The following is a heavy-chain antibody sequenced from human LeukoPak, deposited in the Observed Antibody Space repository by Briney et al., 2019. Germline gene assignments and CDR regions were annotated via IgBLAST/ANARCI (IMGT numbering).Heavy chain of an antibody. CDR1: GDSFSLYY. CDR3: ARARRQWLPQGAFDI. D-gene: IGHD6-19*01. J-gene: IGHJ3*02. CDR2: INHSGST. V-gene: IGHV4-34*01. Sequence: SETLSLTCTVSGDSFSLYYWSWIRQPPGKGLEWIGEINHSGSTNYNPSLKSRVTISVDTSENQFSLKLSSVTAADTAVYYCARARRQWLPQGAFDIWGQGTMVTVSS.